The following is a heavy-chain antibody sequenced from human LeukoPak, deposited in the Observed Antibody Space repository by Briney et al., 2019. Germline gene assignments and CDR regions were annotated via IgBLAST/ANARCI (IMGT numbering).Heavy chain of an antibody. D-gene: IGHD3-10*01. V-gene: IGHV3-30-3*01. Sequence: GGSLRLSCAASGFTFSSYAMHWVRQAPGKGLEWVAVISYDGSNKYYADSVKGRFTISRDNSKNTLYLQMNSLRAEDTAVYYCAKERYYGSGRSYYFDYWGQGTLVTVSS. CDR3: AKERYYGSGRSYYFDY. CDR1: GFTFSSYA. J-gene: IGHJ4*02. CDR2: ISYDGSNK.